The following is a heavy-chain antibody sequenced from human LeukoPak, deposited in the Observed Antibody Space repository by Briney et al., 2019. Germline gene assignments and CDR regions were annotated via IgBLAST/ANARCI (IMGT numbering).Heavy chain of an antibody. V-gene: IGHV3-49*04. J-gene: IGHJ4*02. CDR2: IRSKGYGGTT. D-gene: IGHD2-8*01. CDR3: TRMLCTNGICYFDY. CDR1: GFTFGDYA. Sequence: GRSLRLFCTASGFTFGDYAITWVRQAPGMGLEWVGFIRSKGYGGTTEYAASVKGRFTFSRDDSKSIAYLQINSLKSEDTAVYYCTRMLCTNGICYFDYWGQGTLVTVSS.